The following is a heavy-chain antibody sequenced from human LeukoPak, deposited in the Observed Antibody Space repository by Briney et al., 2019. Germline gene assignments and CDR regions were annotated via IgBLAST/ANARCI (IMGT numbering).Heavy chain of an antibody. J-gene: IGHJ4*02. CDR3: ARGDGGYYYD. Sequence: GGSLRLSCVTSGFTFSSYWMSWVRQAPGKGLEWVANIKKDGSEENYVDSAKGRFTISRDNAKNSLYLQMNSLRAEDTAVYYCARGDGGYYYDWGQGTLVTVSS. CDR2: IKKDGSEE. D-gene: IGHD3-22*01. V-gene: IGHV3-7*01. CDR1: GFTFSSYW.